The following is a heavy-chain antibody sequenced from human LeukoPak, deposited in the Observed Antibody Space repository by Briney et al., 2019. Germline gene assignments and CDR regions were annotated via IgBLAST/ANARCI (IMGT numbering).Heavy chain of an antibody. V-gene: IGHV1-69*01. CDR3: VVKQLGMAYYFDY. CDR2: IIPIFGTA. CDR1: GGTFSSYA. Sequence: SVKVSCKASGGTFSSYAISWVRQAPGQGLEWMGGIIPIFGTANYAQKFQGRVTITADESTSTAYMELSSLRSEDTAVYYCVVKQLGMAYYFDYWGQGTLVTVSS. D-gene: IGHD6-6*01. J-gene: IGHJ4*02.